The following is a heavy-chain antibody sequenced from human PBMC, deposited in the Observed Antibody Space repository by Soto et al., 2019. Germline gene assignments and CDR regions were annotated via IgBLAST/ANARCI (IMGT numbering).Heavy chain of an antibody. CDR2: ISTRSKKFAT. Sequence: EVQLVESGGGLVQPRDSLKLSCAGLGFNFSGSALHWVCQLSGKGLEWVGRISTRSKKFATSYATSERGRFSLPREDSKNTGFMRMNSLGDDDTGVYFWTGRGGDSLQALWGQGTLVTVSS. D-gene: IGHD2-21*02. V-gene: IGHV3-73*01. J-gene: IGHJ4*02. CDR1: GFNFSGSA. CDR3: TGRGGDSLQAL.